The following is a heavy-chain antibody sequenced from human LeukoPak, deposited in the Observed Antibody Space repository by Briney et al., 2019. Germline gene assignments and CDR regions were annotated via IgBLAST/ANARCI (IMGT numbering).Heavy chain of an antibody. CDR1: GGSISGYH. CDR3: ARVPRSYYYYYYMDV. J-gene: IGHJ6*03. V-gene: IGHV4-59*01. CDR2: IYYSGSS. Sequence: SETLSLTCNVSGGSISGYHWSWIPQPPGKGLEWLGYIYYSGSSNYNPSLKSRVTMSADTSKNQFSLKLSSVTAADTAVYYCARVPRSYYYYYYMDVWGKGTTVTVSS.